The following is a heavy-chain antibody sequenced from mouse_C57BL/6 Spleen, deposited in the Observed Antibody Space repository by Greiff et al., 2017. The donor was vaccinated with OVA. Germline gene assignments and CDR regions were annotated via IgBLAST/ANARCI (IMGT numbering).Heavy chain of an antibody. CDR3: ARWDYDYDADYAMDY. V-gene: IGHV1-64*01. J-gene: IGHJ4*01. D-gene: IGHD2-4*01. Sequence: VQLQQPGAELVKPGASVKLSCKASGYTFTSYWMHWVKQRPGQGLEWIGMIHPNSGSTNYNEKFKSKATLTVDKSSSTAYMQLSSLTSEDSAVYYCARWDYDYDADYAMDYWGQGTSVTVSS. CDR1: GYTFTSYW. CDR2: IHPNSGST.